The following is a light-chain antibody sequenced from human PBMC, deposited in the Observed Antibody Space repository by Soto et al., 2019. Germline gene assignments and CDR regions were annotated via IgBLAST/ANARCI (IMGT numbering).Light chain of an antibody. CDR3: SSFTRTFTFV. J-gene: IGLJ1*01. Sequence: QSVLTQPRSVPGSPGQSVTISGAGTSGDVGTYDFVSWYQQHPGKAPRLMIFDVSERPSGVPDRFSGSKSGNTASLTISGLQAEDEADYYYSSFTRTFTFVFATGPKVNVL. CDR2: DVS. V-gene: IGLV2-11*01. CDR1: SGDVGTYDF.